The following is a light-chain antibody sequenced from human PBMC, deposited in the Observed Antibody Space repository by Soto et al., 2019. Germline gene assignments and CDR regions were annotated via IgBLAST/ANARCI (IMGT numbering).Light chain of an antibody. Sequence: QSVLTQPASVSGSPGQSITISCTRTSSDVGGYNYVSWYQQHPGKAPKLMIYDVSNRPSGVSNRFSGSKSGNTASLTISGLQAEDEADYYCSSYTSSSTSLYGFGTGTKVTVL. CDR1: SSDVGGYNY. J-gene: IGLJ1*01. CDR3: SSYTSSSTSLYG. V-gene: IGLV2-14*01. CDR2: DVS.